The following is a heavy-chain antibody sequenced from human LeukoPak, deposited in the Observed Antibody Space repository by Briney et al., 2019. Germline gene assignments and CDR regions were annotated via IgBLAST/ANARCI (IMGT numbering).Heavy chain of an antibody. D-gene: IGHD1-14*01. CDR2: IWYDGSKT. J-gene: IGHJ4*02. Sequence: HPGRSLRLSCAASGYTFTDYGMHWVRQAPGKGLEWVAVIWYDGSKTYYADSVRGRFTISRDSSQNTVYLQMNSLRAEDTAVYYCARDLYTYFFDFWGQGTLVTVSS. CDR1: GYTFTDYG. CDR3: ARDLYTYFFDF. V-gene: IGHV3-33*01.